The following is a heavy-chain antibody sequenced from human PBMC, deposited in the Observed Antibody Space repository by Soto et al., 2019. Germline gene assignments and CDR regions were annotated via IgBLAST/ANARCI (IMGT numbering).Heavy chain of an antibody. J-gene: IGHJ4*02. D-gene: IGHD6-19*01. CDR3: AKVPSSGWYFDY. CDR1: GFAFSTYA. Sequence: GGSLRLSCAASGFAFSTYAMTWVRQAPGKGLEWVSAISGSGGSTYYADSVKGRFTISRDNSKNTLYLQMNSLRAEDTAVYYCAKVPSSGWYFDYWGQGTLVTVSS. CDR2: ISGSGGST. V-gene: IGHV3-23*01.